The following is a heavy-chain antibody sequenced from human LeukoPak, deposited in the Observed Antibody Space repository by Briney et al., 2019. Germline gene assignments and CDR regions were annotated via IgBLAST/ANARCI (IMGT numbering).Heavy chain of an antibody. V-gene: IGHV3-7*01. Sequence: GGSLRLSCAASGITFSSLWMSWFRQAPGKGLEWVADIKHDGSEEHYVASVKGRFTISRDNAKLYLQMNSLRAEDTAVYYCARSLPGELITYFDYWGQETLVTVSS. CDR1: GITFSSLW. CDR2: IKHDGSEE. CDR3: ARSLPGELITYFDY. J-gene: IGHJ4*02. D-gene: IGHD3-10*01.